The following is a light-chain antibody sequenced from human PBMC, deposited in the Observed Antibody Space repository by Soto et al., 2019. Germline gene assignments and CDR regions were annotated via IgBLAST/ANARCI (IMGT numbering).Light chain of an antibody. CDR2: DAS. CDR1: QSVSSY. V-gene: IGKV3-11*01. J-gene: IGKJ3*01. Sequence: EIVLTQSPATLSLSPGERATLSCRASQSVSSYLAWYQQKPGQAPRLLIYDASNRATGIPARFSGSGSETDFTRTISSLEPEDLSVYYCQQRSNSPPVFSPGTKVDIK. CDR3: QQRSNSPPV.